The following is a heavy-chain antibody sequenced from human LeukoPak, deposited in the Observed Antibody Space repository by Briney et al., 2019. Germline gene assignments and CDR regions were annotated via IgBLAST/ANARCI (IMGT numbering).Heavy chain of an antibody. V-gene: IGHV1-8*01. CDR3: ARTGMGGNVWIDS. D-gene: IGHD1-26*01. CDR2: MNPNSGDT. CDR1: GYTFTNYD. Sequence: ASVKVSCKASGYTFTNYDINWVRQATGQGLEWMGWMNPNSGDTGYVQKFQGRVTMTRDTSISTAYMELTSLTSDDTAIFYCARTGMGGNVWIDSWGQGTLVTVSS. J-gene: IGHJ5*01.